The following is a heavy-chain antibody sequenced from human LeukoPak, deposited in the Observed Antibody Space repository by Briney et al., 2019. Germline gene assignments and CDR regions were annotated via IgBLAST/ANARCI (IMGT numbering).Heavy chain of an antibody. CDR3: ARAHYMDV. J-gene: IGHJ6*03. V-gene: IGHV3-74*01. CDR2: IKSDGSST. CDR1: GFLFSNYW. Sequence: GGSLRLSCAASGFLFSNYWMHWVRQAPGEGVVWVSRIKSDGSSTSYADSAKARFTISRHNAKNTLYLQMNSLRAEHTAVYYCARAHYMDVWGKGTTVTVSS.